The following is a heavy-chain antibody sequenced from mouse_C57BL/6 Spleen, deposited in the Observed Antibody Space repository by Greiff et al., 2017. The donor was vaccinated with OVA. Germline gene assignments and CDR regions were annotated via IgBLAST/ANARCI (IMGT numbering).Heavy chain of an antibody. CDR1: GYTFTSYW. CDR3: ARANDGYYLYAMDY. V-gene: IGHV1-53*01. D-gene: IGHD2-3*01. CDR2: INPSNGGT. Sequence: QVQLKESGTELVKPGASVKLSCKASGYTFTSYWMHWVKQRPGQGLEWIGNINPSNGGTNYNEKFKSKATLTVDKSSSTAYMQLSSLTSEDSAVYYCARANDGYYLYAMDYWGQGTSVTVSS. J-gene: IGHJ4*01.